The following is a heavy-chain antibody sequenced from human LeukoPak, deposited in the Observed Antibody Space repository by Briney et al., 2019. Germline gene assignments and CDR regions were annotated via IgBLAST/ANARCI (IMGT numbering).Heavy chain of an antibody. V-gene: IGHV4-59*08. CDR1: GGSISSYY. Sequence: PSETLSLTCTVSGGSISSYYWSRVRQPPGKGLEWIGYIYYSGSTNYNPSLKSRVTISVDTSKNQFSLKLSSVTAADTAVYYCARRRGSRYSSGSYFDYWGQGTLVTVSS. CDR2: IYYSGST. D-gene: IGHD3-10*01. CDR3: ARRRGSRYSSGSYFDY. J-gene: IGHJ4*02.